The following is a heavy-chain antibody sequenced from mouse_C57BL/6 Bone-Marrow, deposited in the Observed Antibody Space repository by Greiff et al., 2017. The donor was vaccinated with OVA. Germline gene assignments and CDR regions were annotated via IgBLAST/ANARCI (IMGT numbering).Heavy chain of an antibody. J-gene: IGHJ2*01. Sequence: VQLQQPGAELVKPGASVKLSCKASGYTFISYWMQWVKQRPGQGLEWIGEIDPSDSYTNYNQKFKGKATLTVDTSSSTAYMQLSSLASEDSAVYYCARVRCDYWGQGTTLTVSS. V-gene: IGHV1-50*01. CDR2: IDPSDSYT. CDR3: ARVRCDY. CDR1: GYTFISYW.